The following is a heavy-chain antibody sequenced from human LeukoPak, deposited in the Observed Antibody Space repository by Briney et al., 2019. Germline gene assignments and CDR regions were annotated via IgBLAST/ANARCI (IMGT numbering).Heavy chain of an antibody. J-gene: IGHJ4*02. D-gene: IGHD4-17*01. Sequence: GGSLRLSCVGSGFPFSSYTLFWVRQAPGKGLEWVSSISYSSSYIYYGDSVKGRFTISRDNTKNSLSLQMDSLRTEDTAVYYCASRNYGEEYWGQGTLVTVSS. V-gene: IGHV3-21*06. CDR3: ASRNYGEEY. CDR1: GFPFSSYT. CDR2: ISYSSSYI.